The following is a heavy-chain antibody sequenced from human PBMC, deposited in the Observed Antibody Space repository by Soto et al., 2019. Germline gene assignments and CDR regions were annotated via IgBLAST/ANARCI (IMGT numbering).Heavy chain of an antibody. CDR2: INHSGST. CDR3: ARADIVVVVAATDRSTPFFDY. J-gene: IGHJ4*02. D-gene: IGHD2-15*01. Sequence: PSETLSLTCAVYGGSFSGYYWSWIRQPPGKGLEWIGEINHSGSTNYNPSLKSRVTISVDTSKNQFSLKLSSVTAADTAVYYCARADIVVVVAATDRSTPFFDYWGQGTLVT. V-gene: IGHV4-34*01. CDR1: GGSFSGYY.